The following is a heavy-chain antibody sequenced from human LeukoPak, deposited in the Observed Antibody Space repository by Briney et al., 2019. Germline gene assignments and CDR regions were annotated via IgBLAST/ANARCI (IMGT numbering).Heavy chain of an antibody. CDR1: GGSISNSGYY. V-gene: IGHV4-39*01. Sequence: PSETLSLTCTVSGGSISNSGYYWGWIRQPPGKGLEWIGTIYYSGTTYYNPSLKSRVTISVDTSKNQFSLNLSSVTAADTAVYYCARQKGNFDYWGQGTLVTVSS. D-gene: IGHD3-10*01. CDR2: IYYSGTT. CDR3: ARQKGNFDY. J-gene: IGHJ4*02.